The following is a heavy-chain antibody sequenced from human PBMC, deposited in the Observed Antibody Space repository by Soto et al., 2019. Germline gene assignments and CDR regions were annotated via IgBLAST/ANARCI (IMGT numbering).Heavy chain of an antibody. CDR2: IYHSGST. Sequence: PSETLSLTCAVSGGSISSGGYSCNWIRQPPGKGLEWIGYIYHSGSTYYNPSLKSRVTISVDRSKNQFSLQLSSVTAADTAVYYCARGVTTVTTFDYWGQGTLVTVSS. D-gene: IGHD4-17*01. CDR3: ARGVTTVTTFDY. CDR1: GGSISSGGYS. V-gene: IGHV4-30-2*01. J-gene: IGHJ4*02.